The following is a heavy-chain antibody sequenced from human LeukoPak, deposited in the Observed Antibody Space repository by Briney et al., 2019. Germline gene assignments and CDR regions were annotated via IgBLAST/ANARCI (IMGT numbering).Heavy chain of an antibody. CDR1: GFTFSNYG. CDR2: IQYDGSNE. V-gene: IGHV3-30*02. Sequence: PGGSLRLSCAGSGFTFSNYGMSWVRQAPGKGLEWVAYIQYDGSNEQYADSVKGRFSISRDSSKNILYLQMNSLRAEDTAVYYCAKDRCSNGIGCYYYYMDVWGKGTTVTISS. D-gene: IGHD2-8*01. J-gene: IGHJ6*03. CDR3: AKDRCSNGIGCYYYYMDV.